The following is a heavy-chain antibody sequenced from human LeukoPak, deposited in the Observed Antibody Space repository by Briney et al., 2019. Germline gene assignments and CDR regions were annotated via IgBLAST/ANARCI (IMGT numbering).Heavy chain of an antibody. CDR3: ARGWFGEIPFLDF. J-gene: IGHJ4*02. Sequence: GASVKVSCKASGYTFTSYDINWVRQATGQGLEWMGWMNPNSANTGYAQKFQGRVTMTGDTSINTAYMELSSLTSEDTAVYYCARGWFGEIPFLDFWGQGTLVTVSS. V-gene: IGHV1-8*01. CDR1: GYTFTSYD. D-gene: IGHD3-10*01. CDR2: MNPNSANT.